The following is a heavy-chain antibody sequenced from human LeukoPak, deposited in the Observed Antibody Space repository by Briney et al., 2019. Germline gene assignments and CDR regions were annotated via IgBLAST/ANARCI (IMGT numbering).Heavy chain of an antibody. CDR3: ARIWPDL. CDR1: GESFSGYF. Sequence: PSETLSLTCAVYGESFSGYFWSWIRQSPGKGLEWIGEINHSGYTNYNPSLKSRVTISVETSKKQFSLRLNSVTAADTAVYYCARIWPDLWGRGTLVTVSS. CDR2: INHSGYT. D-gene: IGHD3-10*01. V-gene: IGHV4-34*01. J-gene: IGHJ2*01.